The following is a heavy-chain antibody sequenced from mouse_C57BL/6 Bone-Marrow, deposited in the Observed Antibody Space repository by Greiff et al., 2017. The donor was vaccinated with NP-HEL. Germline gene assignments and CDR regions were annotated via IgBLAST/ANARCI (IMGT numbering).Heavy chain of an antibody. CDR1: GFTFSSYA. CDR3: ARGGGSSHYAMDY. Sequence: EVQGVESGGGLVKPGGSLKLSCAASGFTFSSYAMSWVRQTPEKRLEWVATISDGGSYTYYPDNVKGRFTISRDNAKNNLYLQMSHLKSEDTAMYYCARGGGSSHYAMDYWGQGTSVTVSS. CDR2: ISDGGSYT. J-gene: IGHJ4*01. D-gene: IGHD1-1*01. V-gene: IGHV5-4*01.